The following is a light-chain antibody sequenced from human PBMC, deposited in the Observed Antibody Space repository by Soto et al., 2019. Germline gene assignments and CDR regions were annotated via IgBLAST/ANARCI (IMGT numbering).Light chain of an antibody. CDR3: SSYAGAVV. CDR1: SSGVENYNL. CDR2: EGS. J-gene: IGLJ2*01. V-gene: IGLV2-23*01. Sequence: QSALTQPASVSGSPGQSITLSCTRTSSGVENYNLVSWYQHHPGKAPKLTIYEGSQRPSGVSDRFSGSQSGNTASLTISGLQAEDEADYYCSSYAGAVVFGGGTKVTVL.